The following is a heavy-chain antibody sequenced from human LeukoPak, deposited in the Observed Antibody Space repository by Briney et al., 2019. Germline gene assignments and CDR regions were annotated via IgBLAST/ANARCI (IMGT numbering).Heavy chain of an antibody. Sequence: GRSLRLSCAASGFTLSSHAIHWVRQAPGKGLEWVALISYDGNIKYYADSVKGRFTISRDNSKNTLSLQMNSLRPEDTAVYYCARAHLSSSSTDYMDVWGKGTTVTVS. CDR1: GFTLSSHA. D-gene: IGHD6-6*01. J-gene: IGHJ6*03. V-gene: IGHV3-30*04. CDR2: ISYDGNIK. CDR3: ARAHLSSSSTDYMDV.